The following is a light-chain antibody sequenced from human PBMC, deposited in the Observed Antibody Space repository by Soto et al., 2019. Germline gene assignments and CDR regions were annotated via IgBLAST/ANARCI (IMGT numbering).Light chain of an antibody. J-gene: IGKJ2*01. CDR1: QSVRSN. CDR2: GAS. CDR3: QQYNNWPPMYT. Sequence: EIVMTQSPATLSVSPGERATLSCRASQSVRSNLAWYQQKPGQAPRLLIYGASTRATGIPARFSGSGSGTELTLTISSLQSEDFAVYYCQQYNNWPPMYTFGQGTKQEIK. V-gene: IGKV3-15*01.